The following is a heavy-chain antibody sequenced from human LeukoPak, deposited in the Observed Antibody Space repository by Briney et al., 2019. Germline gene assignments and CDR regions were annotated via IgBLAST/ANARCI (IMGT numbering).Heavy chain of an antibody. J-gene: IGHJ2*01. CDR2: INSDGSST. V-gene: IGHV3-74*01. CDR3: AKGYIIVGRQWYLDL. Sequence: GGSLRLSCAASGFTFSSYWMHWVRQAPGKGLVWVSRINSDGSSTSYADSVKGRFTISRDNAKDSLYLQMNSLRAEDAAVYYCAKGYIIVGRQWYLDLWGRGTLVGVSS. CDR1: GFTFSSYW. D-gene: IGHD2-2*01.